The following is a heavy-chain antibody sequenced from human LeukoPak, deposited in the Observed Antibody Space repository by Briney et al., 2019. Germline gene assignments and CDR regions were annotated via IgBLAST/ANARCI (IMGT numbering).Heavy chain of an antibody. Sequence: GGSLRLSCAASGFXFNTYEINWVRQAPGKGLEWVSYISSGAGSIYYADSVKGRFTISRDNAENSLYLQMNSLRAEDTAVYYCARDHRSVIDYWGQGTLVTVSS. J-gene: IGHJ4*02. V-gene: IGHV3-48*03. CDR3: ARDHRSVIDY. CDR2: ISSGAGSI. D-gene: IGHD4-17*01. CDR1: GFXFNTYE.